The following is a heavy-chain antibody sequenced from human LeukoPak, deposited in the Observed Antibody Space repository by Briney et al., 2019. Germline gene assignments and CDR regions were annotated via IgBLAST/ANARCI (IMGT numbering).Heavy chain of an antibody. Sequence: SETLSLTCTVSGGSISSSSYYWGWIRQPPGKGLEWIGSIYYSGSTYYNPSLKSRVTISVDTSKNQFSLKLKSVTAADTAVYYCARGPARLDPWGQGTLVTVSS. CDR3: ARGPARLDP. CDR1: GGSISSSSYY. CDR2: IYYSGST. J-gene: IGHJ5*02. V-gene: IGHV4-39*07.